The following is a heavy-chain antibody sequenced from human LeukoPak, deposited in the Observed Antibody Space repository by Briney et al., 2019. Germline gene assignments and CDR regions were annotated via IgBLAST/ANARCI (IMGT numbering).Heavy chain of an antibody. Sequence: ASVKVSCKASGYTFTSYDINWVRQATGQGLEWMGWMNPNSGNTGCAQKFQGRVTMTRNTSISTAYMELSSLRSEDTAVYYCARGLCDFWSGYHPGHGMDVWGQGTTVTVSS. CDR2: MNPNSGNT. J-gene: IGHJ6*02. CDR1: GYTFTSYD. CDR3: ARGLCDFWSGYHPGHGMDV. V-gene: IGHV1-8*01. D-gene: IGHD3-3*01.